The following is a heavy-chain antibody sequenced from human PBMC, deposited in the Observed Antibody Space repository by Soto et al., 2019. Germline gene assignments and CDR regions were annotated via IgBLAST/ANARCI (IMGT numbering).Heavy chain of an antibody. CDR1: GGSISSYY. CDR3: SRSSNIAVAGTGFDY. CDR2: ISNSGNT. J-gene: IGHJ4*02. Sequence: QVQLQESGPGLVKPSETLSLTCTVSGGSISSYYWTWIRQPPGKGLEWIGYISNSGNTNYNPSLKRRVTISVDTSKNQFSLNLSSVTAADTAVYYCSRSSNIAVAGTGFDYWGQGTLVTVSA. D-gene: IGHD6-19*01. V-gene: IGHV4-59*08.